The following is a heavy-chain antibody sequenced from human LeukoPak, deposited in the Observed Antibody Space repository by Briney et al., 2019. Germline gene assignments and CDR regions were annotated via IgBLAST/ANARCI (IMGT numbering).Heavy chain of an antibody. Sequence: SETLSLTCAVYGGSFSGYYWSWIRQPPGKGLEWIGYIYYSGSTNYNPSLKSRVTISVDTSKNQFSLKLSSVTAADTAVYYCARVHLDYYDSSGGDWFDPWGQGTLVTVSS. CDR1: GGSFSGYY. V-gene: IGHV4-59*01. J-gene: IGHJ5*02. CDR3: ARVHLDYYDSSGGDWFDP. D-gene: IGHD3-22*01. CDR2: IYYSGST.